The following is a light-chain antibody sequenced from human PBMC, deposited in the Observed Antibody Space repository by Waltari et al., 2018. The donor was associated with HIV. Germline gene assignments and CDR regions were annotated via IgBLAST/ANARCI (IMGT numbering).Light chain of an antibody. CDR1: TSNIGRNT. CDR2: NNN. CDR3: AAWADSLNGPV. Sequence: QSVLIQPPSAPGPPGQRVPLSGSGSTSNIGRNTVHWYQYNPGTGPKLLSYNNNQRPSGVPDRFSGSKSGTSASLAISGLQSEDEADYFCAAWADSLNGPVFGGGTKLTVL. J-gene: IGLJ3*02. V-gene: IGLV1-44*01.